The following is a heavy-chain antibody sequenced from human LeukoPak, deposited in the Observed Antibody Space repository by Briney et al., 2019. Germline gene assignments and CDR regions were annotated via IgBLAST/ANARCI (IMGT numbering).Heavy chain of an antibody. CDR3: IRGRSGAGNIFDY. V-gene: IGHV3-9*01. D-gene: IGHD6-19*01. CDR1: GFTFSNYA. Sequence: GGSLRLSCAASGFTFSNYAMHWVRQAPGKGLEWVSSISWNNDTIGYADSVKGRFTISRDNAKNSLYLQMNSLRAEDTALYYCIRGRSGAGNIFDYWGQGTVVTVSS. J-gene: IGHJ4*02. CDR2: ISWNNDTI.